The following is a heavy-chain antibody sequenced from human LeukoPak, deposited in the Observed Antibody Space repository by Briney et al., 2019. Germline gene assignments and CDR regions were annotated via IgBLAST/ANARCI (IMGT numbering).Heavy chain of an antibody. D-gene: IGHD1-1*01. CDR3: ARGPRFGTYYYYYGMDV. J-gene: IGHJ6*02. CDR2: INHSGST. Sequence: SETLSLTCAVYGGSFSGYYWSWIRQPPGKGLEWIGEINHSGSTNYSPSLKSRVTISVDTSKNQFSLKLSSVTAADTAVYYCARGPRFGTYYYYYGMDVWGQGTTVTVSS. V-gene: IGHV4-34*01. CDR1: GGSFSGYY.